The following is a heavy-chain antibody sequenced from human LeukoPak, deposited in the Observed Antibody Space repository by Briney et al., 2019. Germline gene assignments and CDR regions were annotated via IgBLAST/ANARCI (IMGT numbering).Heavy chain of an antibody. CDR2: MNPNSGNT. Sequence: ASVKVSFKASGYTFTSYDINWVRQATGQGLEWMGWMNPNSGNTGYAQKFQGRVTMTRNTSISTAYMELSSLRSEDTAVYYCARSVGVWGSYRHVPRTPWGQGTLVTVSS. V-gene: IGHV1-8*01. CDR3: ARSVGVWGSYRHVPRTP. D-gene: IGHD3-16*02. CDR1: GYTFTSYD. J-gene: IGHJ5*02.